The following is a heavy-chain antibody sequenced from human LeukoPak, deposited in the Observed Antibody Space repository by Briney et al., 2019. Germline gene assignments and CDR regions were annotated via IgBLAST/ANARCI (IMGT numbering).Heavy chain of an antibody. J-gene: IGHJ4*02. D-gene: IGHD6-19*01. CDR3: ASLRGRSIAVAGTDY. V-gene: IGHV3-7*02. CDR1: GFTFSSYW. CDR2: IKQDGSEK. Sequence: GGSLRLSCAASGFTFSSYWMSWVRQAPGRGLEWVANIKQDGSEKYYVDSVKGRFTISRDNAKNSLYLQMNSLRAEDTAVYYCASLRGRSIAVAGTDYWGQGTLVTVSS.